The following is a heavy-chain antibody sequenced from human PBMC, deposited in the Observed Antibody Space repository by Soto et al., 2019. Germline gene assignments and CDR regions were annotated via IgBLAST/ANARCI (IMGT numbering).Heavy chain of an antibody. J-gene: IGHJ5*02. CDR3: ARDRRSGGWYFWFDP. D-gene: IGHD6-19*01. V-gene: IGHV1-46*01. CDR2: INPSGGST. Sequence: ASVKVSCKASGYTFTSYYMHWVRQAPGQGLEWMGIINPSGGSTSYAQKFQGRVTMTRDTSTSTVYMELSSLRSEDTAVYYCARDRRSGGWYFWFDPWGQGTLVTVSA. CDR1: GYTFTSYY.